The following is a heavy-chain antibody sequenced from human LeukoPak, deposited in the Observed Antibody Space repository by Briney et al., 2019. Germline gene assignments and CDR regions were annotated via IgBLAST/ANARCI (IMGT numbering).Heavy chain of an antibody. CDR1: GXSFTTYC. J-gene: IGHJ4*02. CDR2: IYPGDSDT. V-gene: IGHV5-51*01. Sequence: LGESLKISFKGSGXSFTTYCIAWVRQMPGKGLEWMGIIYPGDSDTRYSPSFQGQVTISADKSISTAYLQWSSLKASDTAIYYCARRRSGYYGSRSFDYWGQGTLVTVSS. D-gene: IGHD3-9*01. CDR3: ARRRSGYYGSRSFDY.